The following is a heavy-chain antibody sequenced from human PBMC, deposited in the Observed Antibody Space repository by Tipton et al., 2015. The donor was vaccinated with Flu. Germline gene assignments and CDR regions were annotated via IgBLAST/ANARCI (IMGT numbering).Heavy chain of an antibody. CDR2: ISSGSAYI. Sequence: SLRLSCAASGFTFTSHGMNWVRQAPGRGLEWVSSISSGSAYIYYAVSVKGRFTIARDNAKNSLFLQMNSLRAEDTAVYYCARGSPIANVLINYDWGQGTLVTVSS. CDR1: GFTFTSHG. CDR3: ARGSPIANVLINYD. D-gene: IGHD2-21*01. J-gene: IGHJ4*02. V-gene: IGHV3-21*06.